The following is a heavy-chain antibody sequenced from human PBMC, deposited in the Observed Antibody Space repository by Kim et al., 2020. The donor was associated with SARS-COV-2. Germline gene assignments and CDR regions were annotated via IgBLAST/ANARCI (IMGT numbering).Heavy chain of an antibody. CDR2: ISSSSSYI. D-gene: IGHD3-22*01. V-gene: IGHV3-21*01. Sequence: GGSLRLSCAASGFTFSSYSMNWVRQAPGKGLEWVSSISSSSSYIYYADSVKGRFTISRDNAKNSLYLQMNSLRAEDTALYYCARVGGYDSSGYDWGQGTLVTVSS. CDR3: ARVGGYDSSGYD. J-gene: IGHJ4*02. CDR1: GFTFSSYS.